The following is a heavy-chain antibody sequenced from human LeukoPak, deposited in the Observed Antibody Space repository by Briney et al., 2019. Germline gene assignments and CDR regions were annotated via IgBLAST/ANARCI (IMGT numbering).Heavy chain of an antibody. D-gene: IGHD2-2*01. CDR1: GFTVSNNY. V-gene: IGHV3-66*02. CDR2: IYSGGGT. CDR3: ARDRDPASLRDAFDI. J-gene: IGHJ3*02. Sequence: GGSLRLSCAASGFTVSNNYLSWVRQAPGKGLEWVSVIYSGGGTYYADSVKGRFTTSRDNSKNTLYLQMNSLRGEDTAVYYCARDRDPASLRDAFDIWGRGTMVTVSS.